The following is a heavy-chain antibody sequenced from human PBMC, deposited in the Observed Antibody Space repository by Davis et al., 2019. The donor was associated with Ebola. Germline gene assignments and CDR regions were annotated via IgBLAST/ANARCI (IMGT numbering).Heavy chain of an antibody. D-gene: IGHD3-10*01. V-gene: IGHV1-46*01. J-gene: IGHJ6*04. Sequence: AASVKVSCKASGYTFTGYYMHWVRQAPGQGLEWMGIINPSGGSTSYAQKFQGRVTMTRDTSTSTVYMELSSLRSEDTAVYYCARDKMAWFGELLLRYYYGMDVWGKGTTVTVSS. CDR2: INPSGGST. CDR1: GYTFTGYY. CDR3: ARDKMAWFGELLLRYYYGMDV.